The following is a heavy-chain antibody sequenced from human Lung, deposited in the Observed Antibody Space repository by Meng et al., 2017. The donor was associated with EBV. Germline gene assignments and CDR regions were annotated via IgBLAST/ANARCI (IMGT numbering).Heavy chain of an antibody. J-gene: IGHJ5*02. Sequence: VRRGTSGAEVKKPGSSVKVSCKASRHTFTGYYMHWVRQAPGQGLEWMGRINPNSGGTNYAQKFQGRVTMTRDTSISTAYMELSRLRSDDTAVYYCARDTSNWFDPWGQGTLVTVSS. CDR3: ARDTSNWFDP. V-gene: IGHV1-2*06. CDR2: INPNSGGT. CDR1: RHTFTGYY.